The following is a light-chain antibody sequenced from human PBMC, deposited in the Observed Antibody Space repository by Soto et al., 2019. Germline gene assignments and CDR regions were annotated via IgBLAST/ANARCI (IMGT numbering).Light chain of an antibody. V-gene: IGKV3-15*01. CDR3: QQYSNWPLT. J-gene: IGKJ4*01. Sequence: EIVLTQSPGTQSLSPGERATLSCRASQSVSSNLAWYQQKPGQAPRLLIYGASTRATDIPARFSGSGSGTEFTLTISSLQSEDFAVYYCQQYSNWPLTFGGGTKVDI. CDR1: QSVSSN. CDR2: GAS.